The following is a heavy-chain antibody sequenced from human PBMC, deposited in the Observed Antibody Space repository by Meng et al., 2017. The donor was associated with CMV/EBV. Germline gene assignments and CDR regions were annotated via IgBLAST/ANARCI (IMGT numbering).Heavy chain of an antibody. V-gene: IGHV1-69*06. CDR1: FSSYA. CDR3: ARAPIGDYVWGSYRYGWFDP. CDR2: IIPIFGTA. D-gene: IGHD3-16*02. J-gene: IGHJ5*02. Sequence: FSSYAISWVRQAPGQGLEWMRGIIPIFGTANYAQEYQGRVTITADKSTSTAYMELSSLRSEDTAVYYCARAPIGDYVWGSYRYGWFDPWGQGTLVTVSS.